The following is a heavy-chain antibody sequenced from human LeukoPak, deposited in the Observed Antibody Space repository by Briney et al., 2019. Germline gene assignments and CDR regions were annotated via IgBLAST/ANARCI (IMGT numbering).Heavy chain of an antibody. J-gene: IGHJ4*02. Sequence: PGGSLRLSCAASGFTFSDYYMSWIRQAPGKGLEWVLYISSSGGNIYYADSVKGRFTISRDNAKNSLSPEMNSLRVEDTGVYYCARGTTGTTVAYGYSLDSWGQGTLVTVSS. CDR1: GFTFSDYY. D-gene: IGHD1-7*01. V-gene: IGHV3-11*01. CDR3: ARGTTGTTVAYGYSLDS. CDR2: ISSSGGNI.